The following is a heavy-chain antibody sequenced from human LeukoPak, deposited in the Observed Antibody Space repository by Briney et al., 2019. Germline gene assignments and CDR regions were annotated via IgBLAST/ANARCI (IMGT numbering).Heavy chain of an antibody. Sequence: SETLSPTCTVSGESISGFYWNWIRQPPGKGLEWIGYIYYSGSTNYNPSLKSRVTMSVDTSNNQLSLMMTSVTAADTAVFYCARTPQGDNYFDYWGQGHLVTVSS. CDR1: GESISGFY. D-gene: IGHD3-9*01. CDR2: IYYSGST. CDR3: ARTPQGDNYFDY. V-gene: IGHV4-59*12. J-gene: IGHJ4*02.